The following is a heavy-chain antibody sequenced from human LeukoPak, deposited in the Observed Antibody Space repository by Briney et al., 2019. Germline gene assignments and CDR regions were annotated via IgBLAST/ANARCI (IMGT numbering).Heavy chain of an antibody. CDR3: ARGSWTQSSPAIYYFDY. V-gene: IGHV4-59*01. Sequence: SETLFLTCTVSGGSISSYYWSWIRQPPGKGLEWIGYIYYSGSIKYNPSLKSRVTMSVDTSKNQFSLKLSSVTAADTAVYYCARGSWTQSSPAIYYFDYWGQGTLVTVSS. CDR2: IYYSGSI. CDR1: GGSISSYY. D-gene: IGHD5-18*01. J-gene: IGHJ4*02.